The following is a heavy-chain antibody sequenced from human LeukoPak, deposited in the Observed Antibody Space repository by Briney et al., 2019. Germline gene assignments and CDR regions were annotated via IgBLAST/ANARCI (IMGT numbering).Heavy chain of an antibody. CDR1: GFTFNRYG. CDR2: ISAYNGDT. D-gene: IGHD6-19*01. CDR3: ARDPSNTSGRYAYFDY. Sequence: ASVKVSCKASGFTFNRYGISWVRQAPGQGLDWMGWISAYNGDTNYAQKFQGRVTMTTDTSASTAYMELRSLISDDTAVYYCARDPSNTSGRYAYFDYWGQGTLVTVSS. V-gene: IGHV1-18*01. J-gene: IGHJ4*02.